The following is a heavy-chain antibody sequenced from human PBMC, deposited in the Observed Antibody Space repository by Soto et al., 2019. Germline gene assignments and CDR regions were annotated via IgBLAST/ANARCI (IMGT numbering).Heavy chain of an antibody. D-gene: IGHD3-3*01. J-gene: IGHJ3*02. CDR2: SSWNSDRI. V-gene: IGHV3-9*01. CDR1: GFTFDDYA. Sequence: EVQLVESGGGLVQPGRSLRLSCAASGFTFDDYAMHWVRQAPGKGLEWVSGSSWNSDRIDYADSVKGRFTISRDNANKSLYLQMNSLRPEDTALYYCAKGALRFLEYEACDIWGQGTMVTVSS. CDR3: AKGALRFLEYEACDI.